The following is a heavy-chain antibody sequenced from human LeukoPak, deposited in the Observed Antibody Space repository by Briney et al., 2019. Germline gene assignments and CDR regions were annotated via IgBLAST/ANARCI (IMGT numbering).Heavy chain of an antibody. CDR1: RDTFSDYA. CDR2: IVPILRLA. Sequence: SVKVSCKASRDTFSDYAISWVRQAPGPGLEWMGRIVPILRLANYAQKFQGRVTITADKSTSTVYMELSSLRSEDTAVYYCARVPQGGSNPNWFDPWGQGTLVTVSS. J-gene: IGHJ5*02. CDR3: ARVPQGGSNPNWFDP. V-gene: IGHV1-69*04. D-gene: IGHD2-15*01.